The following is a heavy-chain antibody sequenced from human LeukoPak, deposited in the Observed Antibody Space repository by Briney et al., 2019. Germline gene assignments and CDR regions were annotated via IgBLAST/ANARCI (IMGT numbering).Heavy chain of an antibody. D-gene: IGHD3-22*01. V-gene: IGHV3-66*01. CDR1: GFTVSSNC. J-gene: IGHJ4*02. CDR2: IYSDGST. Sequence: TGGSLRLSCAASGFTVSSNCMSWVRQAPGKGLEWVSIIYSDGSTYYADSVKGRFTISRDNSKNTLYLQMNSPRAEDTAVYYCAKDRETYYYDSSGYFDYWGQGTLVTVSS. CDR3: AKDRETYYYDSSGYFDY.